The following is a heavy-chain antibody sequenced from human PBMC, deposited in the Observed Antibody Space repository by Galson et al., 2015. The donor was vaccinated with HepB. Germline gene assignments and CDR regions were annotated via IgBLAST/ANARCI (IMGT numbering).Heavy chain of an antibody. CDR3: ARDLGAYPDL. CDR2: ISYDGST. V-gene: IGHV4-59*01. CDR1: SGSISTYF. Sequence: TLSLTCTISSGSISTYFWSWIRQFPGKGLEYIGYISYDGSTNYNPSLKSRVTISLATSKNQFSLSLSSVTTADTAVYYCARDLGAYPDLWGQGALVTVSS. J-gene: IGHJ5*02.